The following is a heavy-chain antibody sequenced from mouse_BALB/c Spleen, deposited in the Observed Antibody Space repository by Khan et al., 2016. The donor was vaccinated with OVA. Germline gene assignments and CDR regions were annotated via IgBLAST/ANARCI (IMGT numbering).Heavy chain of an antibody. CDR1: GYTFSNYW. J-gene: IGHJ3*01. CDR2: ILPGTGTT. CDR3: APNWFWFAY. D-gene: IGHD4-1*01. Sequence: QVQLQQSGAELMKPGAPVKISCKATGYTFSNYWIEWVKQRPGRGLEWIGDILPGTGTTNYNEKFKGKATFTAAKSSNTVYMQRSSLTSEDSAVYYCAPNWFWFAYWGQGTLVTVSA. V-gene: IGHV1-9*01.